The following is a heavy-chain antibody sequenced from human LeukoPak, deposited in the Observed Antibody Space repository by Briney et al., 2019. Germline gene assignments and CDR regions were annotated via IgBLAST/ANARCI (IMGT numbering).Heavy chain of an antibody. J-gene: IGHJ5*02. CDR1: EFIFSNYW. CDR2: IESDGSI. Sequence: GGSLRLSCAASEFIFSNYWMHWIRQAPGEGLVWVSRIESDGSISYADSVKGRFTISRDNAKNSLYLQMNSLRAEDTAVYYCARDSSWETLFDPWGQGTLVTVSS. V-gene: IGHV3-74*01. CDR3: ARDSSWETLFDP. D-gene: IGHD6-13*01.